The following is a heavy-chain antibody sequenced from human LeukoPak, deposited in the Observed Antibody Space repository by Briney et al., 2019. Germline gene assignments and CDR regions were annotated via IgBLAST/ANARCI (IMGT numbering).Heavy chain of an antibody. J-gene: IGHJ6*03. CDR3: ARQTKITMVRGVPQKISYYYYYMDV. CDR2: IYTSGST. CDR1: GGSISSGSYY. V-gene: IGHV4-61*02. Sequence: SQTLSLTCTVSGGSISSGSYYWSWIRQPAGKGLEWIGRIYTSGSTNYNPSLKSRVTISVDTSKNQFSPKLSSVTAADTAVYYCARQTKITMVRGVPQKISYYYYYMDVWGKGTTVTISS. D-gene: IGHD3-10*01.